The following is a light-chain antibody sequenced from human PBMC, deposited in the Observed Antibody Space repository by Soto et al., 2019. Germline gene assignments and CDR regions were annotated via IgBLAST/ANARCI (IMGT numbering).Light chain of an antibody. CDR1: QGIRND. CDR3: QQYNTYST. V-gene: IGKV1-17*01. CDR2: ATS. J-gene: IGKJ5*01. Sequence: DIQMTQSPSSLSASVGDRVTITWRASQGIRNDLGWYQQKPGKAPKRLIYATSSLQSGVPSRFSGSGSGTEFTLTISSLQPDDFATYYCQQYNTYSTFGQGTRLEIK.